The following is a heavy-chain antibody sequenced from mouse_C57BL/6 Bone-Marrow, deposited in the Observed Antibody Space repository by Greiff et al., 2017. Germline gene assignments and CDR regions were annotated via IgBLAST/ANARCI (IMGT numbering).Heavy chain of an antibody. CDR3: ARYYDGYYFDV. J-gene: IGHJ1*03. CDR1: GYAFSSSW. V-gene: IGHV1-82*01. Sequence: QVQLKESGPELVKPGASVKISCKASGYAFSSSWLNWVKQRPGKGLEWIGRIYPGDGDTNYNGKFKAKATLTAEKSSSTAYMQLSSLTSEDSAVYFCARYYDGYYFDVWGTGTTVTVSS. D-gene: IGHD2-3*01. CDR2: IYPGDGDT.